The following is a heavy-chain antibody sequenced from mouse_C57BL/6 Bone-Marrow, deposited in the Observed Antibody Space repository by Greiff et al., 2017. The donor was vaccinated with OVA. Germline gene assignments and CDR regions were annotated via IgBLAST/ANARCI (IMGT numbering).Heavy chain of an antibody. CDR1: GYTFTDYE. V-gene: IGHV1-15*01. D-gene: IGHD1-1*01. CDR3: TRDYGSSYGYFDV. J-gene: IGHJ1*03. Sequence: VHLVESGAELVRPGASVTLSCKASGYTFTDYEMHWVKQTPVHGLEWIGAIDPETGGTAYNQKFKGKAILTADKSSSTAYMELRSLTSEDSAVYYCTRDYGSSYGYFDVWGTGTTVTVSS. CDR2: IDPETGGT.